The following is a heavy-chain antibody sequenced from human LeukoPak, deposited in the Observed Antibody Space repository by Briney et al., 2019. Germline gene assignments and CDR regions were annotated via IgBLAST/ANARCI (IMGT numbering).Heavy chain of an antibody. J-gene: IGHJ4*02. D-gene: IGHD1-7*01. CDR1: GYSFTSYW. CDR2: IYPGDSDT. Sequence: GESLKISCKGSGYSFTSYWIGWVRQMPGKGLEWMGIIYPGDSDTRYSPSFQGQVTISADKSISTAYLQWSSLKASDTAMYYCARTPARRNWNYHFDYWGQGTLVTVSS. V-gene: IGHV5-51*01. CDR3: ARTPARRNWNYHFDY.